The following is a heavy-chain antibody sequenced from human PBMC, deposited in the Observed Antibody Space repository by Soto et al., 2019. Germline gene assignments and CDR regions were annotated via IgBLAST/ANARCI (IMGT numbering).Heavy chain of an antibody. J-gene: IGHJ6*02. CDR3: ARDGWMTTVVTPFYYYYGMDV. CDR1: GGTFSSYA. CDR2: IIPIFGTA. D-gene: IGHD4-17*01. Sequence: QVQLVQSGAEVKKPGSSVKVSCKASGGTFSSYAISWVRQAPGQGLEWMGGIIPIFGTANYAQKFQGRVTITADESTSTAYMELSSLRSEDTAVYYCARDGWMTTVVTPFYYYYGMDVWGQGTTVTVSS. V-gene: IGHV1-69*01.